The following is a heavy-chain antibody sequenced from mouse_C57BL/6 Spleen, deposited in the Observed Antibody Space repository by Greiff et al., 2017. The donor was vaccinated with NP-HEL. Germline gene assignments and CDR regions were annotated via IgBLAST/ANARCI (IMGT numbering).Heavy chain of an antibody. V-gene: IGHV1-15*01. J-gene: IGHJ3*01. CDR3: TRYYYGSSQFAY. Sequence: QVQLQQSGAELVRPGASVTLSCKASGYTFTDYEMHWVKQTPAHGLEWIGAIDPETGGTAYNQKFKGKAILTADKSSSTAYMELRSLTSEDSAVYYCTRYYYGSSQFAYWGQGTLVTVSA. CDR2: IDPETGGT. CDR1: GYTFTDYE. D-gene: IGHD1-1*01.